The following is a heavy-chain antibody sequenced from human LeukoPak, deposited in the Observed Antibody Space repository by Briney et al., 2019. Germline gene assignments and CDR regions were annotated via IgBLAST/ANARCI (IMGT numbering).Heavy chain of an antibody. CDR1: GFTVSSNY. CDR2: IYSGDST. CDR3: ATKRGYGYSIQH. J-gene: IGHJ1*01. Sequence: GGSLRLSCAASGFTVSSNYMSWVRQAPGKGLEWVSVIYSGDSTDYADSVKGRFTISRDNSKNTLYLQMNSLRTEDTAVYYCATKRGYGYSIQHWGQGTLVTVSS. V-gene: IGHV3-53*01. D-gene: IGHD5-18*01.